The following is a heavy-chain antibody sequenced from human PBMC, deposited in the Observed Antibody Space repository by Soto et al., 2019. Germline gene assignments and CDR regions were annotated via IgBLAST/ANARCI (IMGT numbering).Heavy chain of an antibody. CDR2: ISYDGSNK. D-gene: IGHD2-2*01. CDR3: AKNSRTVVAAAGVDY. Sequence: PGGSLRLSCAASGFTFSSYGMHWVRQAPGKGLEWVAVISYDGSNKYYADSVKGRFTISRDNAKNTLYLQMNSLRVEDSAVYYCAKNSRTVVAAAGVDYWGQGTLVTVSS. CDR1: GFTFSSYG. J-gene: IGHJ4*02. V-gene: IGHV3-30*18.